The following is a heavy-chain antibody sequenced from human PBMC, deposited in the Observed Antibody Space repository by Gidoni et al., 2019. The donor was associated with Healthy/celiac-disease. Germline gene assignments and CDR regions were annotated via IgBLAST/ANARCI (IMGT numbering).Heavy chain of an antibody. CDR1: GFTFSSYA. D-gene: IGHD4-17*01. Sequence: VQPGRSLRLSCAAHGFTFSSYAMHWVRQAPGKGLEWVAVISYDGSNKYYADSVKGRFTISRDNSKNTLYLQMNSLRAEDTAVYYCASVYGDSQGAFDIWGQGTMVTVSS. CDR2: ISYDGSNK. V-gene: IGHV3-30-3*01. CDR3: ASVYGDSQGAFDI. J-gene: IGHJ3*02.